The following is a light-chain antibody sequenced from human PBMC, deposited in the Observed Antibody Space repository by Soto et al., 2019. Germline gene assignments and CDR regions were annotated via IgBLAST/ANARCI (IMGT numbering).Light chain of an antibody. CDR2: GNI. V-gene: IGLV1-40*01. CDR3: QSYDSSLSSYV. CDR1: SSNIGAGHD. Sequence: QSVLTQPPSVSGAPGQGVTISCTGSSSNIGAGHDVHWYQQLPGTAPKLLIFGNINRPSGVPDRFSGSKSGTSASPAITGLQAEDEADYYCQSYDSSLSSYVFGTGTKV. J-gene: IGLJ1*01.